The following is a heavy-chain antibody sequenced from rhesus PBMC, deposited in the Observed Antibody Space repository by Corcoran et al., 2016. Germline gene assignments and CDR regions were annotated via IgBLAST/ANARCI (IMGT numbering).Heavy chain of an antibody. CDR1: GGSISSGYYY. V-gene: IGHV4-122*02. CDR2: IPYSGST. Sequence: QLQLQESGPGLVKPSETLSLTCAVSGGSISSGYYYWSWIRQPPGKGLEWIGYIPYSGSTSYNPSLKSRVTISRYTSKNQFSLKLSSVTAADTAVYYCARDPPGAGTTLGYWGQGVLVTVSS. CDR3: ARDPPGAGTTLGY. J-gene: IGHJ4*01. D-gene: IGHD1-20*01.